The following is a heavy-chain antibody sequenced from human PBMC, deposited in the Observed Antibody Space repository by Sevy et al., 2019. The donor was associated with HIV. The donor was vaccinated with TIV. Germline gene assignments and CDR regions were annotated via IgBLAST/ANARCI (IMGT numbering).Heavy chain of an antibody. V-gene: IGHV1-24*01. J-gene: IGHJ4*02. D-gene: IGHD3-22*01. CDR3: AAAREYYEDTSGYLDY. CDR1: GSTLSKLS. Sequence: ASVKVSCKVSGSTLSKLSMHWVRQAPGKGLEWMGRFDPEDGETIYSQKFQRRVTMTEDTSTDTAYMELSSLRSEDTAVYHCAAAREYYEDTSGYLDYWGQGTLVTVSS. CDR2: FDPEDGET.